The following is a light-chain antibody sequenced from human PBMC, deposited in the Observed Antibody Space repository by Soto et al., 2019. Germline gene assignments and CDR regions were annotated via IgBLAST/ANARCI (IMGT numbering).Light chain of an antibody. V-gene: IGKV3-20*01. Sequence: EIVLTQSPGTLSLSPGERATLSCRASQSVSSSYLAWYQQKPGQAPRLLIYGASSRATGIPDRFSGSGSGTDLPLTISRLEPEDFAVYYCQQYGSSPRYTFGQGTTLEIK. CDR2: GAS. J-gene: IGKJ2*01. CDR3: QQYGSSPRYT. CDR1: QSVSSSY.